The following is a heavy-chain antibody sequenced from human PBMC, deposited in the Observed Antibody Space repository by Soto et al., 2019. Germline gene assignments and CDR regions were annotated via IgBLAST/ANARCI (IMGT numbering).Heavy chain of an antibody. J-gene: IGHJ4*02. CDR1: GGSISSGGYS. CDR3: VRVARDGYNTTDY. V-gene: IGHV4-30-2*01. CDR2: IYHSGST. D-gene: IGHD5-12*01. Sequence: QLQLQESGSGLVKPSQTLSLTCAVSGGSISSGGYSWSWIRQPPGKGLEWIGYIYHSGSTYYNPSLKSRVTISVDRSKNQFSLKLSSVTAADTAVYYCVRVARDGYNTTDYWGQGTLVTVSS.